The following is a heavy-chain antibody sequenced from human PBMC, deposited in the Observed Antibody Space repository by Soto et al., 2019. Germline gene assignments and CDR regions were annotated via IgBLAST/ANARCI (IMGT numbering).Heavy chain of an antibody. D-gene: IGHD1-1*01. J-gene: IGHJ4*02. V-gene: IGHV3-33*03. Sequence: QVQLVESGGGVVQPGRSRRLSCAASGFTFRNYGMHWVRQAPGKGLEWVAAIWSHGGRQEYADSVKGRFAISRDQFKSTLYLQMNDLRLEDTAIYYCAKDNDDPGVQSWSPGYWGQGTLVSVSS. CDR3: AKDNDDPGVQSWSPGY. CDR2: IWSHGGRQ. CDR1: GFTFRNYG.